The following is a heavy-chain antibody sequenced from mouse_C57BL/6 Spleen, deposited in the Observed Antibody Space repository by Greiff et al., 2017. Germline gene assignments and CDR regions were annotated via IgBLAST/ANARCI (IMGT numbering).Heavy chain of an antibody. Sequence: VQLQQSGAELVRPGSSVKMSCKTSGYTFTSYGIHWVKQRPGQGLEWIGYIYIGKGYTEYNEKFKGKATLTSDTSTSTAYMLRSSLTSEDSAIYFSARSWLEVQYYFDYCGQGTTLTVSS. CDR2: IYIGKGYT. CDR3: ARSWLEVQYYFDY. J-gene: IGHJ2*01. V-gene: IGHV1-58*01. D-gene: IGHD2-2*01. CDR1: GYTFTSYG.